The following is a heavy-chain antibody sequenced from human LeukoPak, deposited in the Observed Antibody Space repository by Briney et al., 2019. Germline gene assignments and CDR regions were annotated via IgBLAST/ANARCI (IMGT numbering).Heavy chain of an antibody. D-gene: IGHD6-19*01. CDR3: AIIALVPM. V-gene: IGHV1-69*04. CDR1: GGTFNNYA. CDR2: ITPVFDMA. J-gene: IGHJ3*02. Sequence: GSSVKVSCKVSGGTFNNYAISWVRQAPGQGLEWMGRITPVFDMANYAQKFQGTVTITADKSTSTVYMELSSLRNEDTVVYYCAIIALVPMWGQGTKVTVSS.